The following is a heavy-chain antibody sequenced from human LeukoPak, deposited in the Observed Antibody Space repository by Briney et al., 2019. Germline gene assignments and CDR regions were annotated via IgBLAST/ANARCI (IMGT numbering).Heavy chain of an antibody. CDR3: ARDMSPYGGNRYYYYYGMDV. CDR1: GFTFSSYA. Sequence: GRSLRLSCAASGFTFSSYAMHWVRQAPGKGLEWVAVISYDGSNKYYADSVKGRFTISRDDSKNTLYLQMNSLRAEDTAVYYCARDMSPYGGNRYYYYYGMDVWGQGTTVTVSS. CDR2: ISYDGSNK. V-gene: IGHV3-30-3*01. J-gene: IGHJ6*02. D-gene: IGHD4-23*01.